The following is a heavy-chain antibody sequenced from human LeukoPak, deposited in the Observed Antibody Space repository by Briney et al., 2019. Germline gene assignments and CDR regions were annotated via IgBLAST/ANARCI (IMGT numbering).Heavy chain of an antibody. CDR2: IIPILGIA. V-gene: IGHV1-69*04. D-gene: IGHD3-22*01. Sequence: SVKVSCKASGGTFSSYAISWVRQAPGQGLEWMGRIIPILGIANYAQKFQGRVTITADKSTSTAYMELSSLRSEDTAVYYCAREETVDYYDSSGYYRPFDYWGQGTLVTVSS. CDR1: GGTFSSYA. CDR3: AREETVDYYDSSGYYRPFDY. J-gene: IGHJ4*02.